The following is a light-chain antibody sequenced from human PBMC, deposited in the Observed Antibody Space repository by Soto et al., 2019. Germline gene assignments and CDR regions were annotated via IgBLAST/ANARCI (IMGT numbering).Light chain of an antibody. J-gene: IGKJ1*01. CDR2: GAS. V-gene: IGKV3-15*01. Sequence: EIVMTQSPATLSVSPGERATLSCRASQSVSSKLAWYQQKPGQAPRLLIYGASTRATGVPGRFSGSGSGTEFTLTISSLQSEDFAVYYCQQYSNWPPEAFGQGTKVEIK. CDR1: QSVSSK. CDR3: QQYSNWPPEA.